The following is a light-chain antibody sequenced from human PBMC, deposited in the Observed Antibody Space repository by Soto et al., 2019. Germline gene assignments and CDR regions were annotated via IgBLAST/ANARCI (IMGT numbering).Light chain of an antibody. CDR3: QHYNSYSEA. CDR2: KAS. Sequence: DIQMTQSPSTLSASVGDRVTITCRASQSISSWLAWYQQKPGKAPNLLIHKASHLESGVPSRFSGSGSGTEFTLTISSLKPDDFATYYCQHYNSYSEAFGQGTKVDIK. V-gene: IGKV1-5*03. CDR1: QSISSW. J-gene: IGKJ1*01.